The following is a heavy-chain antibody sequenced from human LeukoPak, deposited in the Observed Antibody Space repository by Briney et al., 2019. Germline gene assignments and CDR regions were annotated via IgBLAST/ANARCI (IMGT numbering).Heavy chain of an antibody. V-gene: IGHV3-48*04. D-gene: IGHD6-19*01. CDR1: GFTFSSYW. CDR2: ISSSSSSV. J-gene: IGHJ4*02. CDR3: ARPPYNSGWYYFDY. Sequence: GGSLRLSCAASGFTFSSYWMSWIRQAPGKGLEWVSYISSSSSSVHYADSVKGRFTISRDNAKNSLYLQMNSLRAEDTAVYYCARPPYNSGWYYFDYWGQGTLVTVSS.